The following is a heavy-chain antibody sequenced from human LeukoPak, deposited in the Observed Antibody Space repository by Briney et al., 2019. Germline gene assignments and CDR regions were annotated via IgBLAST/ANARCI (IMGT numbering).Heavy chain of an antibody. V-gene: IGHV3-7*01. Sequence: GGSLRLSCAASGFTFSGYWMSWVRQAPGKGLEWVANIKQDGSEEYYVDSVKGRFTISRDNAKNSLYLQMNSLRGEDTAVYYCARWANTIDYWGQGTLVTVSS. CDR1: GFTFSGYW. CDR3: ARWANTIDY. CDR2: IKQDGSEE. J-gene: IGHJ4*02.